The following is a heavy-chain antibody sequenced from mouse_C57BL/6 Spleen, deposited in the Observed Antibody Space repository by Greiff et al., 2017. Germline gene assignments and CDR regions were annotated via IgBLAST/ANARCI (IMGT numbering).Heavy chain of an antibody. D-gene: IGHD2-2*01. Sequence: EVQLQESGPELVKPGASVKIPCKASGYTFTDYNMDWVKQSHGKSLEWIGDINPNNGGTIYNQKFKDKATLTADKSSSTAYMQLSSLTYEDSAVYYCARKGGYDGWYFDVWGTGTTVTVSS. V-gene: IGHV1-18*01. J-gene: IGHJ1*03. CDR1: GYTFTDYN. CDR2: INPNNGGT. CDR3: ARKGGYDGWYFDV.